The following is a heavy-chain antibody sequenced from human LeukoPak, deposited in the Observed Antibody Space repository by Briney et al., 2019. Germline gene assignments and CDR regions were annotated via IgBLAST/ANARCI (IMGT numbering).Heavy chain of an antibody. CDR3: AKDFRPSGLDP. J-gene: IGHJ5*02. Sequence: GRSLRLSCAASGCTFNSYGMHRVRQAPGKGLEWVAVISYDGSNKYYADSVKGRFTISRDNSKNTLYLQMNSLRAEDTAVYYCAKDFRPSGLDPWGQGTLVTVSS. V-gene: IGHV3-30*18. CDR2: ISYDGSNK. CDR1: GCTFNSYG. D-gene: IGHD6-6*01.